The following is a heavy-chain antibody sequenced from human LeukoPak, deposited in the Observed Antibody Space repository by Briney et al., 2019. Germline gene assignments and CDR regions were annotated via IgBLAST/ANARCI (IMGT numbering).Heavy chain of an antibody. CDR1: GFTFSSYA. CDR2: ISGSGGNGDST. D-gene: IGHD4-17*01. V-gene: IGHV3-23*01. CDR3: ARVLVLPRRNDYGDYGFDY. Sequence: GGSLRLSCAASGFTFSSYAMSWVRQAPGKGLEWVSSISGSGGNGDSTYYADSVKGRLIISRDNAKNSLYLQMNSLRAEDTAVYYCARVLVLPRRNDYGDYGFDYWGQGTLVTVSS. J-gene: IGHJ4*02.